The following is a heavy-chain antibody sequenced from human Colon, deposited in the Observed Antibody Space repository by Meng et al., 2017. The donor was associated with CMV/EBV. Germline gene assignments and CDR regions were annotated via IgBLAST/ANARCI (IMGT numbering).Heavy chain of an antibody. J-gene: IGHJ6*02. V-gene: IGHV1-18*04. D-gene: IGHD2-2*01. CDR2: ISVYNGDT. CDR3: ARDHCSSTSCYWPYYYYYGMDV. Sequence: ASVKVSCKASGYNFPRHGIAWVRQVPGQGLEWLGWISVYNGDTDYAQKFEGRLTLTTDTSTTTAYMELRSLRSDDSAVYYCARDHCSSTSCYWPYYYYYGMDVWGQGTTVTVSS. CDR1: GYNFPRHG.